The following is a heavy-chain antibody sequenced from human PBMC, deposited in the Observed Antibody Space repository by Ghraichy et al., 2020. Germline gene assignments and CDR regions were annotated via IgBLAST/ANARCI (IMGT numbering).Heavy chain of an antibody. J-gene: IGHJ4*02. Sequence: LSLTCVGSGFIFSSYAMHWVRQAPGKGLEWVAIIWYDGSNKYYADSVKGRFTISRDNSKNTLYLQMNSLRAEDTAVYYCASSWDSNGWYGGYWGQGTLVTVSS. CDR3: ASSWDSNGWYGGY. D-gene: IGHD6-19*01. CDR1: GFIFSSYA. CDR2: IWYDGSNK. V-gene: IGHV3-33*01.